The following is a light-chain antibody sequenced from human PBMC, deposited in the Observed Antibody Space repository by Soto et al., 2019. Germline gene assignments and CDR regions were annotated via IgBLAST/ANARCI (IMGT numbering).Light chain of an antibody. CDR3: AAWDDSLRGWV. V-gene: IGLV1-47*02. CDR1: SSNIGSNY. J-gene: IGLJ3*02. CDR2: TND. Sequence: QSVLTQPPSASGTPGQRVTISCSGSSSNIGSNYVYWYQQLPGTAPKLLIYTNDQRPSGVPDRFSGSKSGTSASLAISGLRSEEEDDYYCAAWDDSLRGWVFGGGTKLTVL.